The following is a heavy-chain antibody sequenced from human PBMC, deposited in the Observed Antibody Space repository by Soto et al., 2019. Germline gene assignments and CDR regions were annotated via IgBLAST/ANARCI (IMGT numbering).Heavy chain of an antibody. CDR2: ISGSGGST. Sequence: EVQLLESGGGLVQPGGSLRLSCAASGFTFSSYAMSWVRQAPGKGLEWVSAISGSGGSTYYADSVKGRFTISSDNSKNTLYLQMNSLRDEDKAVYYCAKDGETGSGMVLAAYWYFDLWGRGTLVTVSS. CDR3: AKDGETGSGMVLAAYWYFDL. V-gene: IGHV3-23*01. D-gene: IGHD2-8*01. CDR1: GFTFSSYA. J-gene: IGHJ2*01.